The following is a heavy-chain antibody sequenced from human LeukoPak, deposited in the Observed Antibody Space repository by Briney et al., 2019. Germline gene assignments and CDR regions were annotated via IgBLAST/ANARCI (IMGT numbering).Heavy chain of an antibody. CDR1: GFTFHNYA. CDR3: AKDFASSYGYFDY. CDR2: IRGDGGST. V-gene: IGHV3-43*02. J-gene: IGHJ4*02. Sequence: AGGSLRLSCAASGFTFHNYAMHWVRQAPGKSLEWVSLIRGDGGSTWHADSVKGRFTISRDNSKNSLSLQMNSLRTEDTALYYCAKDFASSYGYFDYWSQGTLVTVSS. D-gene: IGHD5-18*01.